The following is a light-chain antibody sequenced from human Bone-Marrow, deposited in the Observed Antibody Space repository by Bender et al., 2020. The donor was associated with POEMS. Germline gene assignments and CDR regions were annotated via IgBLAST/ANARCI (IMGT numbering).Light chain of an antibody. CDR1: NIGNTG. J-gene: IGLJ2*01. CDR2: DDS. CDR3: HVWESNHDHVV. Sequence: SYVLTQAPSLSVAPGTTARISCEGNNIGNTGVHWYQQKPGQAPLLVIYDDSDRPSGIPERFSGSSSGYTATLTISRVEAGDEADYYCHVWESNHDHVVFGGGTKLTVL. V-gene: IGLV3-21*03.